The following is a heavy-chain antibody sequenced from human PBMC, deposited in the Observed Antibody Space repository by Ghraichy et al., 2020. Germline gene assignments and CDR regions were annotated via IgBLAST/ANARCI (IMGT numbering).Heavy chain of an antibody. D-gene: IGHD1-26*01. Sequence: GGSLRLSCAASGFTFSSYEMNWVRQAPGKGLEWVSYISISGSNMFYADSAKGRFTISRDNAKNSLYLQMNSLRAEDTAVYYCAREGEEVGAEMDVWGQGTTVTVSS. V-gene: IGHV3-48*03. CDR3: AREGEEVGAEMDV. CDR2: ISISGSNM. CDR1: GFTFSSYE. J-gene: IGHJ6*02.